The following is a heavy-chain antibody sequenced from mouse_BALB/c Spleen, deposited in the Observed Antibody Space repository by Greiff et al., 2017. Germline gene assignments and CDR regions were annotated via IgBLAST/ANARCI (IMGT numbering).Heavy chain of an antibody. CDR3: AEYRSYYFDY. Sequence: EVKLMESGPGLVKPSQSLSLTCTVTGYSITSDYAWNWIRQFPGNKLEWMGYISYSGSTSYNPSLKSRISITRDTSKNQFFLQLNSVTTEDTATYYCAEYRSYYFDYWGQGTTLTVSS. J-gene: IGHJ2*01. CDR1: GYSITSDYA. D-gene: IGHD2-14*01. CDR2: ISYSGST. V-gene: IGHV3-2*02.